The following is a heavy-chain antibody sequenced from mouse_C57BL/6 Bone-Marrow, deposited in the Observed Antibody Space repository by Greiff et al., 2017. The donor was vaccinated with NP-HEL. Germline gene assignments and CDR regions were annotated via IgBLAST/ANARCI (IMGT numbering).Heavy chain of an antibody. D-gene: IGHD1-1*01. Sequence: EVKLMESGGGLVKPGGSLKLSCAASGFTFSSYTMSWVRQTPEKRLEWVATISGGGGNTYYPDRVKGRFPISRDNAKNALYLQMSSLRSEDTALYYCARGDYYGSSLSYYAMDYWGQGTSVTVSS. J-gene: IGHJ4*01. CDR2: ISGGGGNT. V-gene: IGHV5-9*01. CDR1: GFTFSSYT. CDR3: ARGDYYGSSLSYYAMDY.